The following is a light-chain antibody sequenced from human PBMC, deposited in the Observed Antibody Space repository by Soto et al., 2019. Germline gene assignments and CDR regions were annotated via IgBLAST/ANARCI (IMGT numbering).Light chain of an antibody. V-gene: IGKV3-15*01. CDR3: QQYGSSST. J-gene: IGKJ5*01. CDR1: PSVSSN. Sequence: EIVMTQSPATLSVSPGERATLSCRATPSVSSNLSWYQQNPGQAPRLLIYGASTSATGIPARSSVGWSGTEFTLTSSRLEPEDFAVYYCQQYGSSSTFGQGTRLEIK. CDR2: GAS.